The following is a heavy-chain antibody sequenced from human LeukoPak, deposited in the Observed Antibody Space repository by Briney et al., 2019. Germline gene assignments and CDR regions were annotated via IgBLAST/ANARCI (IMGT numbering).Heavy chain of an antibody. CDR1: GFTFSNHW. V-gene: IGHV3-74*01. J-gene: IGHJ5*02. CDR2: ISKDGSTS. D-gene: IGHD3-22*01. CDR3: ARDYYVGIVDQ. Sequence: GGSLRLSCEASGFTFSNHWMHWVRQAPGKGLVWVSVISKDGSTSIYADSVRGRLTISRDNAKNTLYLQMSSLRVEDTSVYYCARDYYVGIVDQWGQGTRVTVSS.